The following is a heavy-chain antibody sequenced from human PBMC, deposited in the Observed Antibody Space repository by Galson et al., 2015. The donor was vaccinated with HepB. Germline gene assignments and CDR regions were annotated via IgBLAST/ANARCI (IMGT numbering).Heavy chain of an antibody. D-gene: IGHD3-22*01. CDR1: GGSFSGYY. Sequence: SETLSLTCVVYGGSFSGYYWSWIRQPPGKGLEWIGEINHSGSTNYNPSLKSRVTISVDTSKNQFSLKLSLVTAADTAVYYCARGNYPRYYDSSGYYVRTEYFQHWGQGTLVTVSS. CDR2: INHSGST. CDR3: ARGNYPRYYDSSGYYVRTEYFQH. J-gene: IGHJ1*01. V-gene: IGHV4-34*01.